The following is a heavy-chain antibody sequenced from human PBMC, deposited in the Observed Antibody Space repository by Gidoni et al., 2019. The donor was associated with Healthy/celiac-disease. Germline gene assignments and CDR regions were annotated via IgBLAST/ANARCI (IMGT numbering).Heavy chain of an antibody. D-gene: IGHD3-22*01. CDR3: ARPRYDSSGYYLGGFDY. CDR1: GVTFSSYA. Sequence: QVQLVEYGGGVVQPGRSLRLSCAASGVTFSSYAMHWVLQAPGKGLGWVAVISYDGSNKYYADSVKGRFTISRDNSKNTLYLQMNSLRAEDTAVYYCARPRYDSSGYYLGGFDYWGQGTLVTVSS. V-gene: IGHV3-30*04. J-gene: IGHJ4*02. CDR2: ISYDGSNK.